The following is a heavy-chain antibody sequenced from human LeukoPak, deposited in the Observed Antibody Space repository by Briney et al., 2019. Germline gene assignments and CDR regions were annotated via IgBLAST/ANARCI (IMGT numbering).Heavy chain of an antibody. V-gene: IGHV3-53*01. Sequence: GGSLRLSCAASGFTVSNNYMSWVRQAPGKGLEWVSEIYSDGSTYYAASVKGRFSISRDNSKNTVYLQMNSLRTEDTAVYYCARELRENGVFDIWGQGTTVTVSS. D-gene: IGHD1-1*01. CDR1: GFTVSNNY. CDR3: ARELRENGVFDI. J-gene: IGHJ3*02. CDR2: IYSDGST.